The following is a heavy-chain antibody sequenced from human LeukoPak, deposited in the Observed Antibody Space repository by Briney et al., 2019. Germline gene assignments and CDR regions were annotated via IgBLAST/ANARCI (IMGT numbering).Heavy chain of an antibody. CDR3: ARDWGVEARPGYMDV. V-gene: IGHV1-18*04. J-gene: IGHJ6*03. Sequence: ASVKVSCKASGYTFTGYYMHWVRQAPGQGLEWMGWISAYNGNTNYAQKLQGRVTMTTDTSTSTAYMELRSLRSDDTAVYFCARDWGVEARPGYMDVWGKGTTVTVSS. CDR2: ISAYNGNT. CDR1: GYTFTGYY. D-gene: IGHD6-6*01.